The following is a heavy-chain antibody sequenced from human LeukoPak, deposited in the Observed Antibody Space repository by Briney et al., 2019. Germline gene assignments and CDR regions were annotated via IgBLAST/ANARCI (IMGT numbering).Heavy chain of an antibody. D-gene: IGHD3-22*01. Sequence: SETLSLTCAVYDGSFSDYYWSWIRQAPGKGLEWIGEINHSGSTNYNPSLKSRVTISVDTSKNQFSLKLSSVTAADTAVHYCARLVGGYYSDYWGQGALVTVSS. J-gene: IGHJ4*02. CDR3: ARLVGGYYSDY. CDR1: DGSFSDYY. V-gene: IGHV4-34*01. CDR2: INHSGST.